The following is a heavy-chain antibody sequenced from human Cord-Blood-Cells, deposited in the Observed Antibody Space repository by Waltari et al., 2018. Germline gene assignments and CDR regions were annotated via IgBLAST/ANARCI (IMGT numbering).Heavy chain of an antibody. Sequence: QVKLVQSGGAVTKPAASATGPCKASGYTFTGYYMHRVRQAPGQGLEWMGWINPNSGGTNYAQKFQGRVTMTRDTSISTAYMELSRLRSDDTAVYYCARRTGDAFDIWGQGTMVTVSS. CDR1: GYTFTGYY. CDR2: INPNSGGT. CDR3: ARRTGDAFDI. V-gene: IGHV1-2*02. J-gene: IGHJ3*02. D-gene: IGHD7-27*01.